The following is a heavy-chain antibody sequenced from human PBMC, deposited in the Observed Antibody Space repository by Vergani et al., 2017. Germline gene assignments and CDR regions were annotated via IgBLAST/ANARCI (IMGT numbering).Heavy chain of an antibody. D-gene: IGHD1-14*01. Sequence: EVQLVESGEGLVKPGGSLRLSCAASGFTFSTYAMNWVRQAPGKGLEWVSSISTSSSYIYYADSVKGRFTISRDNAKNSLYLQMNNLRAEDTAVYYCARDTRGPEGADYWGQGTLVTVSS. CDR2: ISTSSSYI. V-gene: IGHV3-21*02. CDR3: ARDTRGPEGADY. CDR1: GFTFSTYA. J-gene: IGHJ4*02.